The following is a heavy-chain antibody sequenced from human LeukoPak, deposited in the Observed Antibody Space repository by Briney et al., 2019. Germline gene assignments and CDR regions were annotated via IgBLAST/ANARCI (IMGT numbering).Heavy chain of an antibody. CDR3: GGDKSTSSSVEY. CDR2: IYYSGST. D-gene: IGHD2-2*01. Sequence: SETLSLTCTVSGGSISSYFWSWLRHPPGKGLEWIGYIYYSGSTDYNPSLRSRVTISVDTSKNQFSLRLSSVTAADTAVYYCGGDKSTSSSVEYWGQGTLVTVSS. CDR1: GGSISSYF. J-gene: IGHJ4*02. V-gene: IGHV4-59*08.